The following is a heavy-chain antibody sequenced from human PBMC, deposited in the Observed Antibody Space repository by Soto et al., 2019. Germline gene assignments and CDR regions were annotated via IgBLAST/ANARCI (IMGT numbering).Heavy chain of an antibody. CDR3: ARDLSARGVNWFDP. D-gene: IGHD3-10*01. CDR2: IIPIFGTA. CDR1: GSVYISV. Sequence: GSVYISVVGVALQETGQGLEWMGGIIPIFGTANYAQKFQGRVTITADESTSTACMELSSLRSEDTAVYYCARDLSARGVNWFDPWGQGTLVTVSS. J-gene: IGHJ5*02. V-gene: IGHV1-69*01.